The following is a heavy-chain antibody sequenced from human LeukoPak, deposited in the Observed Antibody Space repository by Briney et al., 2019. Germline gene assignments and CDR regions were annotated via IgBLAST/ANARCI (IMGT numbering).Heavy chain of an antibody. J-gene: IGHJ3*02. D-gene: IGHD6-6*01. V-gene: IGHV5-51*01. Sequence: GESLKISCKGSGYSFTTYWIGWVRQMPGKGLEWMGITYPGDSNTAYSPSFQGQVTISADKSISTAYLQWSSLKASDTAMYYCARQGATRRSGHDAFDIWGQGTVVTVSS. CDR1: GYSFTTYW. CDR2: TYPGDSNT. CDR3: ARQGATRRSGHDAFDI.